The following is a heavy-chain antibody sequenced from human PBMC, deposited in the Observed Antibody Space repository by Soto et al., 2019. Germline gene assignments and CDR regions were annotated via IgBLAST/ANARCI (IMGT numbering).Heavy chain of an antibody. V-gene: IGHV3-23*01. Sequence: GGSLRLSCEGSEFTVSSHAMTWIRQAPGKGPEWVSTITADGGTYYADSVKGRFAMSRDTSESTLYLQMNSLGAEDTAAYYCAPHVSCSGGSCQYDAFAIRGQGTMVTVSS. CDR1: EFTVSSHA. D-gene: IGHD2-15*01. CDR3: APHVSCSGGSCQYDAFAI. J-gene: IGHJ3*02. CDR2: ITADGGT.